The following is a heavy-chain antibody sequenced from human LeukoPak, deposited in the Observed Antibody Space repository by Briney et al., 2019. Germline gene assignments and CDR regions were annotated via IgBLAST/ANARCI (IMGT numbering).Heavy chain of an antibody. CDR3: ARFNAPGRYYYYYMDV. Sequence: SETLSLTCTVSGGSISSSSYYWGWIRQPPGKGLEWIGSIYYSGSTYYNPSLKSRVTISVDTSKNQFSLKLSSVTAADTAVYYCARFNAPGRYYYYYMDVWGKGTTVTVSS. CDR2: IYYSGST. J-gene: IGHJ6*03. V-gene: IGHV4-39*01. CDR1: GGSISSSSYY. D-gene: IGHD3-10*01.